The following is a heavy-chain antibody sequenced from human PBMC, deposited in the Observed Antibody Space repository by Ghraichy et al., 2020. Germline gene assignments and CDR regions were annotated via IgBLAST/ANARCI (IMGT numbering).Heavy chain of an antibody. D-gene: IGHD5-24*01. J-gene: IGHJ2*01. CDR3: AHPVEGRDGYNFYWYFDL. CDR1: GFSLSTSGVG. Sequence: SGPTLVKPTQTLTLTCTFSGFSLSTSGVGVGWIRQPPGKALEWLALIYWNDDKRYSPSLKSRLTITKDTSKNQVVLTMTNMDPVDTATYYCAHPVEGRDGYNFYWYFDLWGRGTLVTVSS. CDR2: IYWNDDK. V-gene: IGHV2-5*01.